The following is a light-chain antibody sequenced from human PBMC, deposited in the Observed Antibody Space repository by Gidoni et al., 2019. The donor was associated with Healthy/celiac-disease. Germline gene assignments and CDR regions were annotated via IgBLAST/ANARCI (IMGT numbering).Light chain of an antibody. V-gene: IGKV3-15*01. CDR1: QSVSSN. Sequence: DIVMTQSPATLSVSPGERATLSCRASQSVSSNLAWYQQKPGQAPRLLIYGASTRATGIPARFSGSGSGTEFTLTISSLQSEDFAVYYCQQYNNWPPWTFXQXTKVXIK. CDR3: QQYNNWPPWT. CDR2: GAS. J-gene: IGKJ1*01.